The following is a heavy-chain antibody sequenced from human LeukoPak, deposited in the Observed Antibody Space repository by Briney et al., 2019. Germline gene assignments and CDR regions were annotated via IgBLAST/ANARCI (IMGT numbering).Heavy chain of an antibody. J-gene: IGHJ4*02. CDR1: GYSFTGHY. Sequence: ASVKVSCKASGYSFTGHYMHWVRQAPGQGLEWMGWINPKSGGTNYAQKFQGRVTMTRDTSISTAYMELSRLRSDDTAVYYCARPVLGDGTVAAQFEHWGQGTLVTVSS. CDR2: INPKSGGT. D-gene: IGHD2-15*01. V-gene: IGHV1-2*02. CDR3: ARPVLGDGTVAAQFEH.